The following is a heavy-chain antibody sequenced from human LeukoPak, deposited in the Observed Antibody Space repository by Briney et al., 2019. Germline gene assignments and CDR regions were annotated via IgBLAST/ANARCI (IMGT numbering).Heavy chain of an antibody. CDR2: IYTSGST. V-gene: IGHV4-4*09. CDR3: ARHIGGGIEDMDV. CDR1: GGSISSYY. Sequence: IPSETLSLTCTVSGGSISSYYWSWIRQPPGKGLEWIGYIYTSGSTNYNPSLKSRVTISVDTSKNQFSLKLSSVTAADTAVYYCARHIGGGIEDMDVWGKGTKVIVSS. J-gene: IGHJ6*03. D-gene: IGHD3-16*02.